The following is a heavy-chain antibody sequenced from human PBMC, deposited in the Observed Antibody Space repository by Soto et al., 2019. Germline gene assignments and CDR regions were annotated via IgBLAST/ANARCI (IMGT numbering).Heavy chain of an antibody. J-gene: IGHJ6*02. CDR1: GYTFTSSG. Sequence: QVQLVQYGAEVKKPGASVKVSCKASGYTFTSSGISWVRQAPGQGLEWMGWISAYNGNTNYAQKPQGRVTMTTDTSTSTAYMELRSLISDDTAVYYCARDVRIVVVAATRDYYYYDMDVWGQGTTVTVSS. D-gene: IGHD2-15*01. V-gene: IGHV1-18*01. CDR3: ARDVRIVVVAATRDYYYYDMDV. CDR2: ISAYNGNT.